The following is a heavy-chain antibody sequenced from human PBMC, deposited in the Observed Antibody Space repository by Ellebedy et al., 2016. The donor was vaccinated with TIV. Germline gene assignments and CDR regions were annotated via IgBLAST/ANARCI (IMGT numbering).Heavy chain of an antibody. D-gene: IGHD3-16*01. J-gene: IGHJ4*02. CDR2: VYHLGNT. CDR1: GASISDVGSY. CDR3: ANGGSLSYGIFDY. V-gene: IGHV4-31*03. Sequence: SETLSLXXTLSGASISDVGSYWSWTRQLPGKGLEWIGYVYHLGNTYYTPSLKSRVAISVDSSKNQFSLRLNSVTAADTGVYYCANGGSLSYGIFDYWGQGNLVTVSS.